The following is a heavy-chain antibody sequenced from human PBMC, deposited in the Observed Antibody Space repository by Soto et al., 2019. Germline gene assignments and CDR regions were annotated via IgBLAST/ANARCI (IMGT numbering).Heavy chain of an antibody. D-gene: IGHD1-7*01. J-gene: IGHJ5*02. V-gene: IGHV5-51*01. CDR3: ARGNVANYFEP. CDR2: IFPSDYTV. Sequence: PGESLKISCQSSGYTFANYWIVWVRQMPGKGLEWMGIIFPSDYTVTYSPSVQGQVTMSVDKSISTAYLQWSSLKASDAAVYYCARGNVANYFEPWGQGTLVTVSS. CDR1: GYTFANYW.